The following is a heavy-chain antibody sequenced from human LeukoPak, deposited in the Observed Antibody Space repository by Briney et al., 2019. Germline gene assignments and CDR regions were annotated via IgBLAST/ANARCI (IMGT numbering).Heavy chain of an antibody. CDR1: GFTFSTYA. J-gene: IGHJ4*02. Sequence: SGGSLRLSCAASGFTFSTYAMTWVRQAPGKGLEWVSTISGPAITTRYADSVKGRFTISRDNSNNTLYLHMNSLRVEDTALYYCAKGTGVVATIPDYWGQGTLVTVSS. CDR2: ISGPAITT. V-gene: IGHV3-23*01. D-gene: IGHD5-12*01. CDR3: AKGTGVVATIPDY.